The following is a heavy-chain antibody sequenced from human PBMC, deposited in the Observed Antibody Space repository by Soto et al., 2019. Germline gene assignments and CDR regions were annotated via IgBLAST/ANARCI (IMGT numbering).Heavy chain of an antibody. CDR1: GFTFSSYG. CDR3: ARETVGATTGAFDI. CDR2: IWYDGSNK. V-gene: IGHV3-33*01. J-gene: IGHJ3*02. D-gene: IGHD1-26*01. Sequence: GGSLRLSCAASGFTFSSYGMHWVRQAPGKGLEWVAVIWYDGSNKYYADSVKGRFTISRDNSKNTLYLQMNSLRAEDTAVYYCARETVGATTGAFDIWGQGTMVTVSS.